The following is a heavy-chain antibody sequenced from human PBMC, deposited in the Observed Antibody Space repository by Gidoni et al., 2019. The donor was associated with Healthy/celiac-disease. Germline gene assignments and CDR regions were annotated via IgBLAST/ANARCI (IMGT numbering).Heavy chain of an antibody. CDR3: ARDADYYDSSGYYPYGMDV. V-gene: IGHV1-2*02. CDR2: SNPKSGGT. J-gene: IGHJ6*02. CDR1: GSTFTGYY. Sequence: VPLVQSGAEVKKPGSSVTVSCKSSGSTFTGYYMHRVRQAPGQGREWMGWSNPKSGGTNDAQKFQGRVTMTRDTSISTAYMELSRLRSDDTAVYYGARDADYYDSSGYYPYGMDVWGQGTTVTVSS. D-gene: IGHD3-22*01.